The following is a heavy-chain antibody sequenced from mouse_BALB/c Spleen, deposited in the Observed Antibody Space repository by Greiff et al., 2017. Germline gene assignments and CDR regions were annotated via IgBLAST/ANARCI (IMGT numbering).Heavy chain of an antibody. CDR3: ARRNYGSPFAY. CDR2: ISSGGGST. V-gene: IGHV5-12-1*01. Sequence: EVQLVESGGGLVKPGGSLKLSCAASGFAFSSYDMSWVRQTPEKRLEWVAYISSGGGSTYYPDTVKGRFTISRDNAKNTLYLQMSSLKSEDTAMYYCARRNYGSPFAYWGQGTLVTVSA. D-gene: IGHD1-1*01. CDR1: GFAFSSYD. J-gene: IGHJ3*01.